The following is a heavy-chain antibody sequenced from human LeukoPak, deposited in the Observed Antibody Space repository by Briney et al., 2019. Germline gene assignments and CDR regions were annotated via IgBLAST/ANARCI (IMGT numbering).Heavy chain of an antibody. CDR1: GFTFSSYA. V-gene: IGHV3-23*01. J-gene: IGHJ4*02. Sequence: PGGSLRLSCAASGFTFSSYAMSWVRQAPGKGLEWVSAISGSGGGTYYADSVKGRFTISRDTSKNTLYLQMNSLRAEDTAVYYCAKDPTYYYDSSGYYGYWGQGTLVTVSS. CDR3: AKDPTYYYDSSGYYGY. CDR2: ISGSGGGT. D-gene: IGHD3-22*01.